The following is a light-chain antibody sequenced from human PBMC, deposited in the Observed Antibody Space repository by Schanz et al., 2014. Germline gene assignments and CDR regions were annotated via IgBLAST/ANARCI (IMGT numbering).Light chain of an antibody. CDR1: QSVTSSY. J-gene: IGKJ1*01. V-gene: IGKV3-20*01. CDR2: GAS. Sequence: EIVLTQSPGTLSLSPGDRATLSCRASQSVTSSYSAWYQQKPGQAPRLLIYGASTRATGIPDRFSGSGSGTDFTLTISRLEPEDFAVYYCQHYGSSSWTFGQGTKVEIK. CDR3: QHYGSSSWT.